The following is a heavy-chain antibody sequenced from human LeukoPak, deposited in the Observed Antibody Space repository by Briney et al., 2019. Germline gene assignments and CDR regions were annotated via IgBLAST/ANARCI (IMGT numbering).Heavy chain of an antibody. J-gene: IGHJ4*02. V-gene: IGHV6-1*01. CDR1: GDSVSSKSAA. CDR2: TYYRSKWHN. Sequence: SQTVSLTCAISGDSVSSKSAAWNGIRQSPSRGLEWLGRTYYRSKWHNDYAISVKSRITINPDTSKNQFSPQLKSVTPEDTAVYYCASFAADKPNDYWGQGNLVNVSS. D-gene: IGHD2-2*02. CDR3: ASFAADKPNDY.